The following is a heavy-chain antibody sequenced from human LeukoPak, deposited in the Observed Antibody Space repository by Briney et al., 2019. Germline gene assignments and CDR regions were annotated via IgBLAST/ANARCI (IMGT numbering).Heavy chain of an antibody. CDR1: GGSISNYY. J-gene: IGHJ5*02. CDR2: IYSSGNT. V-gene: IGHV4-4*07. CDR3: ARQAPPRDYVWGSYRYDRWFDP. Sequence: SETLSLTCTVSGGSISNYYWSWIRQPAGKGLEWIGRIYSSGNTNYNPSLQSRVTLSVDTSKNQFSLRLSSVTAADTAVYYCARQAPPRDYVWGSYRYDRWFDPWGQGTLVTVSS. D-gene: IGHD3-16*02.